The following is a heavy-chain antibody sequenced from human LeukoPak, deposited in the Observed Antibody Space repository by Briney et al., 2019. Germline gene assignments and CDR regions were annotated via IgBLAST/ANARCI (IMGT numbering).Heavy chain of an antibody. CDR1: GGSISSSSYC. D-gene: IGHD2-2*01. CDR2: IYYSGST. J-gene: IGHJ4*02. Sequence: SETLSLTCTVSGGSISSSSYCWGWLRQPPGEGLEWIGSIYYSGSTYYHPSLKSRFTISVDTSKNQFSLKLSSVTAADTAVYYCARLIVVVPAAIDYWGQGTLVTVSS. V-gene: IGHV4-39*01. CDR3: ARLIVVVPAAIDY.